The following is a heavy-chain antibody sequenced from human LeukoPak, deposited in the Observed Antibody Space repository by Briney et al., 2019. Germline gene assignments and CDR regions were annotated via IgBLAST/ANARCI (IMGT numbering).Heavy chain of an antibody. CDR1: GFTVSTHY. D-gene: IGHD5-12*01. V-gene: IGHV3-53*01. Sequence: GGSLRLSCAASGFTVSTHYMNWVRQSPGKGLEWVSVIDTADKTYYADSVKGLFTISRDNSNNTVFLQLNGVRPEDTAVYYCARRGGYSGQDFGGGIEGYFDYWGQGTVVTVSP. CDR2: IDTADKT. J-gene: IGHJ4*02. CDR3: ARRGGYSGQDFGGGIEGYFDY.